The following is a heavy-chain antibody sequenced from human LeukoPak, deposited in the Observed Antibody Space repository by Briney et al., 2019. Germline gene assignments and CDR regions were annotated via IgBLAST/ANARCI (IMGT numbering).Heavy chain of an antibody. V-gene: IGHV3-33*01. CDR2: IWYDGSNK. CDR3: AGGGTSLHY. Sequence: PGGSLRLSCAASGFTFSSYGMHWVRQAPGKGLEWVAAIWYDGSNKYYAESVKGRFTISRDNSKNTLYLQMNSLGAEDTAVYYCAGGGTSLHYWGQGTLVTVSS. CDR1: GFTFSSYG. J-gene: IGHJ4*02. D-gene: IGHD3-16*01.